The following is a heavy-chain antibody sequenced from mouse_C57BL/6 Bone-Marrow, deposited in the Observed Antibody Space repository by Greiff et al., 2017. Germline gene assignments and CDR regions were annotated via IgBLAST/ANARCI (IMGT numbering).Heavy chain of an antibody. J-gene: IGHJ3*01. CDR2: IYPGDGDT. V-gene: IGHV1-80*01. CDR3: ATGNYYGSSYLFAY. D-gene: IGHD1-1*01. CDR1: GYAFSSYW. Sequence: QVQLKESGAELVKPGASVKISCKASGYAFSSYWMNWVKQRPGKGLEWIGQIYPGDGDTNYNGKFKGKATLTADKSSSTAYMQLSSLTSEDSAVYFCATGNYYGSSYLFAYWGQGTLVTVSA.